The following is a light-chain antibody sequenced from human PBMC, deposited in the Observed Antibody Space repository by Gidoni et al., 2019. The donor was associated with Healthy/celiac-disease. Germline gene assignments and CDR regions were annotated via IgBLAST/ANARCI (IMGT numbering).Light chain of an antibody. Sequence: QSALTQPPSVSGSPGQSVTISCTGTSSDVGSYNRVSWYQQPPGTAPKLMIYEVSNRPSGVPDRFSGSKSGNTASLTISGLQAEDEADYYCSLYTSTCVVFGGGTKLTVL. V-gene: IGLV2-18*01. CDR3: SLYTSTCVV. CDR2: EVS. CDR1: SSDVGSYNR. J-gene: IGLJ2*01.